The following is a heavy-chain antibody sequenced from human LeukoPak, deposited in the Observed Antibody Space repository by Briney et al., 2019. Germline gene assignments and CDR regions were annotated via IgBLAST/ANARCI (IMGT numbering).Heavy chain of an antibody. CDR3: AASQYYDFWSDSED. D-gene: IGHD3-3*01. Sequence: ASVKVSCKVSGYTLTELSMHWVRQAPGKGLEWMGGFDPEDGETIYAQKFQGRVTMTEDTSTDTAHMELSSLRSEDTAVYYCAASQYYDFWSDSEDWGQGTLVTVSS. CDR1: GYTLTELS. CDR2: FDPEDGET. J-gene: IGHJ4*02. V-gene: IGHV1-24*01.